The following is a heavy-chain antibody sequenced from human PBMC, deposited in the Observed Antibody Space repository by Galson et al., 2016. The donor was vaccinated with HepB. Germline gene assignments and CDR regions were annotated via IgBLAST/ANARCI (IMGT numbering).Heavy chain of an antibody. J-gene: IGHJ4*02. CDR1: GFTFRNYG. CDR3: TKDLFPAVGGVVTYFES. V-gene: IGHV3-23*01. Sequence: SLRLSCAASGFTFRNYGMAWVRQAPGKGLGWVSSLSGSGGGAFLADSVKGRFTISRDNSKNTVYLQMNSLRVEDTAVYYCTKDLFPAVGGVVTYFESWGQGTLVTVS. D-gene: IGHD3-10*01. CDR2: LSGSGGGA.